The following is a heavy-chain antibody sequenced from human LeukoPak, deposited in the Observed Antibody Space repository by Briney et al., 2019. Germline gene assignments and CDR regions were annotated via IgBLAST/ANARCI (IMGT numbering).Heavy chain of an antibody. D-gene: IGHD3-3*01. CDR2: IYYSGST. V-gene: IGHV4-30-4*08. J-gene: IGHJ4*02. CDR3: ASQPSNYDFWSGFDY. CDR1: GGSISSGDYY. Sequence: PSETLSLTCTVSGGSISSGDYYWSWIRQPPGKGPEWIGYIYYSGSTYYNPSLKSRVTISVDTSKNQFSLKLSSVTAADTAVYYCASQPSNYDFWSGFDYWGQGTLVTVSS.